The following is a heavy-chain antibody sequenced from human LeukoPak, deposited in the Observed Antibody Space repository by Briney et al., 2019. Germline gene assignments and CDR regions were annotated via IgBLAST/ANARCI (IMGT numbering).Heavy chain of an antibody. CDR2: IYYSGST. D-gene: IGHD2-8*01. CDR3: ARLVLMVYATAFDY. V-gene: IGHV4-39*01. CDR1: GGSVSSSSYY. J-gene: IGHJ4*02. Sequence: SETLSLTCTVSGGSVSSSSYYWGWIRQPPGKGLEWIGSIYYSGSTYYNPSLKSRVTISVDTSKNQFSLKLSSVTAADTAVYYCARLVLMVYATAFDYWGQGTLVTVSS.